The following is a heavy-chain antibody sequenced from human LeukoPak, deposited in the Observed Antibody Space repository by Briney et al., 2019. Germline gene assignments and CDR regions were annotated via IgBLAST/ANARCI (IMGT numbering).Heavy chain of an antibody. D-gene: IGHD4-17*01. V-gene: IGHV3-23*01. CDR2: ISGSGGST. CDR3: ARDPLHDYGGNSVRSNAFDI. Sequence: PGGSLRLSCAASGFTFSSYAMSWVRQAPGKGLEWVSAISGSGGSTYYADSVKGRFTISRDNSKNTLYLQMNSLRAEDTAVYYCARDPLHDYGGNSVRSNAFDIWGQGTMVTVSS. CDR1: GFTFSSYA. J-gene: IGHJ3*02.